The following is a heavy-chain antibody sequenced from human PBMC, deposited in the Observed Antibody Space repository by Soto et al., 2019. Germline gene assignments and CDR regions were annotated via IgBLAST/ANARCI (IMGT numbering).Heavy chain of an antibody. CDR3: ARGPSFNFYSSGPDAFDI. D-gene: IGHD6-19*01. CDR1: GYTFTGYY. Sequence: ASVKVSCKASGYTFTGYYMHWVRQAPGQGLEWMGWINPNSGGTNYAQKFQGWVTMTRDTSISTAYMELSSLRSEDTAVYYCARGPSFNFYSSGPDAFDIWGQGTMVTVSS. V-gene: IGHV1-2*04. J-gene: IGHJ3*02. CDR2: INPNSGGT.